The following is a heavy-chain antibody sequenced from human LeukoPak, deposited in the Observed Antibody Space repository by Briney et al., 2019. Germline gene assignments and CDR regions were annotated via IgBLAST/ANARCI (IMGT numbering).Heavy chain of an antibody. CDR2: IKQDGSDT. D-gene: IGHD6-13*01. J-gene: IGHJ4*02. CDR3: AREGSRWYEDY. CDR1: GFTFSNAW. Sequence: GGSLRLSCAASGFTFSNAWMSWVRQAPGKGLEWVANIKQDGSDTRYVASVRGRFTISRDNAKNSLYLQMNNLRAEDTAVYYCAREGSRWYEDYWGQGTLVTVSS. V-gene: IGHV3-7*01.